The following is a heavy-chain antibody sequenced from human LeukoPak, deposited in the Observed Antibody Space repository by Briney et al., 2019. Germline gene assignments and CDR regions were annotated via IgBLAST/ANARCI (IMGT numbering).Heavy chain of an antibody. CDR1: GFTFSSYT. Sequence: PGGSLRLSCAAPGFTFSSYTMNWVRQAPGKGPEWVSSITSSSSYIYYADSVKGRFTISRDNARNSLYLQMNSLRAEDTALYYCARDGDTVLTRGYYYYMDVWGKGTTVTVSS. V-gene: IGHV3-21*01. CDR3: ARDGDTVLTRGYYYYMDV. D-gene: IGHD4-23*01. CDR2: ITSSSSYI. J-gene: IGHJ6*03.